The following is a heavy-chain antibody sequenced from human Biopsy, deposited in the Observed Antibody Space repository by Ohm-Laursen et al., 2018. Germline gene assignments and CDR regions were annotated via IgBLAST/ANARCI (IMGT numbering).Heavy chain of an antibody. CDR2: INPNSGNA. J-gene: IGHJ6*02. D-gene: IGHD3-9*01. CDR1: GYTFAGYY. CDR3: ARAPAYPSIDGYYGLDL. V-gene: IGHV1-2*02. Sequence: ASVKVPCKTSGYTFAGYYLHWVRQAPGHGLEWMGWINPNSGNANYAQSFQGRLTVTRDTSISTAYMELTSLTFDYTAIYYCARAPAYPSIDGYYGLDLWGQGTTVIVSS.